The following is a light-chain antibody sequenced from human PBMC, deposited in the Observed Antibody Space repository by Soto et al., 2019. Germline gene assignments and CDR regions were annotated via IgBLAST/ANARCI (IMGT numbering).Light chain of an antibody. CDR3: ISYTGSSTSYV. J-gene: IGLJ1*01. CDR1: RSDIGSYNY. Sequence: ALTQPASVSGSPGQSITISCSGTRSDIGSYNYVAWYQQFPGKTPKILIYGVSDRPSGVSSRFSGSKSGNTASLTISGLQAEDEADYYCISYTGSSTSYVFGSGTKVTVL. V-gene: IGLV2-14*01. CDR2: GVS.